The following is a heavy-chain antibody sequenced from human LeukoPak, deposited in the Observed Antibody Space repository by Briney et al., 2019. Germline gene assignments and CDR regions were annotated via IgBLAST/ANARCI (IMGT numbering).Heavy chain of an antibody. CDR1: GFTFSNYD. D-gene: IGHD3-22*01. J-gene: IGHJ3*02. CDR3: ARDRDPGYNDSSGYRRVNAFDI. CDR2: VGTAGDI. V-gene: IGHV3-13*01. Sequence: GGSLRLSCAASGFTFSNYDMHWVRQATGKGLEWVSGVGTAGDIYYPGSVKGRFTISRENAKNSLYLQMNSLRAGDTAVYYCARDRDPGYNDSSGYRRVNAFDIWGQGTMVTVSS.